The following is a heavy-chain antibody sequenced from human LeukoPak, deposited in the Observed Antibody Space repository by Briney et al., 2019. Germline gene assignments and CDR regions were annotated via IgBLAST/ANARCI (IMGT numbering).Heavy chain of an antibody. Sequence: SETLSLTCTVSGGSISSSSYYWGWIRQPPGKGLEWIGSIYYSGSTYYNASLKSRVTISVDTSKNQFSLKLSSVTAADTAVYYCARVLNHGGLDPWGQGTLVTVSS. D-gene: IGHD3-16*01. V-gene: IGHV4-39*07. CDR3: ARVLNHGGLDP. CDR1: GGSISSSSYY. J-gene: IGHJ5*02. CDR2: IYYSGST.